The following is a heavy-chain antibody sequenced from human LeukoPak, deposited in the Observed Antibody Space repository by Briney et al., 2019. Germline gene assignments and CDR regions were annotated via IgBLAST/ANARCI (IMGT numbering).Heavy chain of an antibody. D-gene: IGHD3-22*01. CDR3: ARGGPTYYYDSSGYYYPFDY. Sequence: SQTLSLTCTVSGRSLSSGGYYWSWLRQHPGTGLEWIGYIYYSGSTYYNPSLKSRVTISVDTSKNQFSLKLSSVTAADTAVYYCARGGPTYYYDSSGYYYPFDYWGQGTLVTVSS. J-gene: IGHJ4*02. CDR2: IYYSGST. CDR1: GRSLSSGGYY. V-gene: IGHV4-31*03.